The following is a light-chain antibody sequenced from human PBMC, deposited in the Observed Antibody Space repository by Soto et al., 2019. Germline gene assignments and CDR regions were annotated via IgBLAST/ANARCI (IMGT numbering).Light chain of an antibody. J-gene: IGLJ1*01. V-gene: IGLV2-14*03. CDR3: SSYTSSSTEV. CDR1: SSDVGAYIY. CDR2: DVS. Sequence: QSALTQPASVSGSPGQSIAISCTGTSSDVGAYIYVSWYQHHPGKAPKLILYDVSARPSGVSDRFSGSKSGNTASLTISGLQPEDEVDYYCSSYTSSSTEVFGTGTKLTVL.